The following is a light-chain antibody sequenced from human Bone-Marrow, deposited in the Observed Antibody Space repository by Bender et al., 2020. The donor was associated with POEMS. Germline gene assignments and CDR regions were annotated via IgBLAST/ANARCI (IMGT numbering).Light chain of an antibody. V-gene: IGLV2-14*03. CDR1: SSDVGGYNY. CDR2: DVN. Sequence: QSALTQPASVSGSPGQSITISCTGTSSDVGGYNYVSWYQHHPGEAPKLMIYDVNNRPSGVSNRFSGSKSGNTAYLTISGLQAEDEADYYCSSYTGTSTLAFGGGTKLTVL. J-gene: IGLJ2*01. CDR3: SSYTGTSTLA.